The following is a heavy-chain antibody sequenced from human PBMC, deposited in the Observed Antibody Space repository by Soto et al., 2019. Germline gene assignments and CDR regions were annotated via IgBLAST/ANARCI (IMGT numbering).Heavy chain of an antibody. Sequence: ESGPTLVNPTQTLTLTCTVSGFPLTTTGMCVTCIRQPPGKALEWLALFEWGDDKNYNTSLMSRFTLSKDTSKNQLILTMTNMDPVDTGTYYCARMMKRGTSDWIKNDYWGQGTLVTVSS. V-gene: IGHV2-70*01. CDR1: GFPLTTTGMC. J-gene: IGHJ4*02. CDR2: FEWGDDK. D-gene: IGHD3-9*01. CDR3: ARMMKRGTSDWIKNDY.